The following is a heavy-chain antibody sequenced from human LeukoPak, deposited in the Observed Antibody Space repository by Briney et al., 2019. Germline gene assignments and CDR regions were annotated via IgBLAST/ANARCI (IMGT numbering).Heavy chain of an antibody. J-gene: IGHJ4*02. CDR1: GGSISSSSYY. D-gene: IGHD3-22*01. V-gene: IGHV4-39*07. Sequence: PSEILSLTCTVSGGSISSSSYYWGWIRQPPGKGLEWIGSIYYSGSTYYNPSLKSRVTISVDTSKNQFSLKLSSVTAADTAVYYCARDYYDSSGYYYDYWGQGTLVTVSS. CDR3: ARDYYDSSGYYYDY. CDR2: IYYSGST.